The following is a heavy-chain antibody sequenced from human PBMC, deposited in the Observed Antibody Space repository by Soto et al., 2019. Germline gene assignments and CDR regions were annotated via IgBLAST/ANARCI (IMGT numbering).Heavy chain of an antibody. CDR3: AGSGWRNDAFDI. D-gene: IGHD6-19*01. CDR1: GGSISSYY. CDR2: IYYSGST. J-gene: IGHJ3*02. V-gene: IGHV4-59*01. Sequence: QVQLQESGPGLVKPSETLSLTCTVSGGSISSYYWSWIRQPPGKGLEWIGYIYYSGSTNYNPSLKSRVTISVDTSKNQFSLKLSSVTAADTAVYYCAGSGWRNDAFDIWGQGTMVTVSS.